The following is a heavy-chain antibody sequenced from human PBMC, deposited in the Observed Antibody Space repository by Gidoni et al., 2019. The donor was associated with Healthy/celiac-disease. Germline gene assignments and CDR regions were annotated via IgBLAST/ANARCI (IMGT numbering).Heavy chain of an antibody. D-gene: IGHD6-19*01. CDR2: INPNSGGT. CDR1: GYTFPGYY. Sequence: QVQLVQPGAEVKKPGASVKVSCKASGYTFPGYYMHWVRQAPGQGLEWVGWINPNSGGTNYAQKFQGRVTMTRDTSISTAYMELSRLRSDDTAVYYCARGRFSGWYGWDFDYWGQGTLVTVSS. V-gene: IGHV1-2*02. CDR3: ARGRFSGWYGWDFDY. J-gene: IGHJ4*02.